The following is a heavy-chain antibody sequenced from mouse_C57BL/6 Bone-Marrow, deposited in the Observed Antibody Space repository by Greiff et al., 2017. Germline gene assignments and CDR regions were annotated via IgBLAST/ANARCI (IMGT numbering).Heavy chain of an antibody. Sequence: VQLQESGPELVKPWASVKISCKASGYAFSSSWMNWVKQRPGKGLEWIGRIYPGDGDTNYNGKFKGKATLTADKSSSTAYMQLSSLTSEDSAVYFCARYLFYWGQGTTLTVSS. V-gene: IGHV1-82*01. CDR1: GYAFSSSW. CDR3: ARYLFY. J-gene: IGHJ2*01. CDR2: IYPGDGDT.